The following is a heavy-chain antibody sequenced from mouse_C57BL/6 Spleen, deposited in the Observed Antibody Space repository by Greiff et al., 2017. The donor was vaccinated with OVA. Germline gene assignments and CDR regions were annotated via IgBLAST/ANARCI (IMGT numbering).Heavy chain of an antibody. CDR2: ISGGGGNT. V-gene: IGHV5-9*01. D-gene: IGHD4-1*01. CDR1: GFTFSSYT. CDR3: ARERGWDFYAMDY. J-gene: IGHJ4*01. Sequence: DVQLVESGGGLVKPGGSLKLSCAASGFTFSSYTMSWVRQTPEKRLEWVATISGGGGNTYYPDSVKGRFTISRDNAKNTLYLQMSSLRSEDTALYYCARERGWDFYAMDYWGQGTSVTVSS.